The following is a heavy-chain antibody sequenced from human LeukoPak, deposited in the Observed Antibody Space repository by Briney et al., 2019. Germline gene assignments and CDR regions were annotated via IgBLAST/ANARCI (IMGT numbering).Heavy chain of an antibody. CDR2: INSDGSST. D-gene: IGHD2-15*01. Sequence: PGGSLRLSCAASGLTFSRYWMHWVRQAPGKGLVWVSRINSDGSSTNYADSVKGRFSISRDNADNTLYLQMNSLRDEDTAVYYCASPRWWQDAFDIWGQGTVVTVSS. CDR3: ASPRWWQDAFDI. J-gene: IGHJ3*02. CDR1: GLTFSRYW. V-gene: IGHV3-74*01.